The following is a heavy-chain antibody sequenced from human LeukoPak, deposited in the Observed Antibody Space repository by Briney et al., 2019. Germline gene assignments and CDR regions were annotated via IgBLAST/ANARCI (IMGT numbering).Heavy chain of an antibody. CDR1: GGSISSGGYY. V-gene: IGHV4-31*03. Sequence: SQTLSLTCTVSGGSISSGGYYWSWIRQHPGKGLEWIGYIYYSGSTYYNPSLKSRVTISVDTSKNQFSLKLSSVTAADTAVYYCARGPDSSGYHITGIDYWGQGTLVTVSS. D-gene: IGHD3-22*01. CDR3: ARGPDSSGYHITGIDY. CDR2: IYYSGST. J-gene: IGHJ4*02.